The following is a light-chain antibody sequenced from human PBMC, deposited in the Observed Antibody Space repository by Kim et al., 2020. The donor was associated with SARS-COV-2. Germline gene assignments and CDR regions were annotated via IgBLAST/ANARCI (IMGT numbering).Light chain of an antibody. CDR1: QAISSY. V-gene: IGKV1-9*01. CDR3: QQLNTYPAT. J-gene: IGKJ2*01. CDR2: AAS. Sequence: DIQLTQSPSFLSASVGDRVTITCRASQAISSYLAWYQQKPGKAPNLLIYAASTLQSGVPSRFSGSGSGTEFTLTISSLQPEDFATYYCQQLNTYPATFGQGTKLEI.